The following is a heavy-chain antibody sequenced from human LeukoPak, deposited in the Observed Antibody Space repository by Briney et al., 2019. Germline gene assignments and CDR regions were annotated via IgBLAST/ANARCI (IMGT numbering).Heavy chain of an antibody. Sequence: GGSLRLSCTASGFTFSGSAMHWVRQASGKGLEWVGRIRSKANSYATVYAASVKGRFTISRDDSKNTAYLQMNSLKTEDTAVYYCTTDYYDYVWGSYRPDYWGQGTLVTVSS. J-gene: IGHJ4*02. CDR1: GFTFSGSA. CDR2: IRSKANSYAT. CDR3: TTDYYDYVWGSYRPDY. D-gene: IGHD3-16*02. V-gene: IGHV3-73*01.